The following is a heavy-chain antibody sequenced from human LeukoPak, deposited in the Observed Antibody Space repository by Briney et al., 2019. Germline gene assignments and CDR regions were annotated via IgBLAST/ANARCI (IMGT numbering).Heavy chain of an antibody. Sequence: GESLKISCKGSGYRFTSYWIGWVRQMPGKGLEWMGIIYPGDSDTRYSPSFQGQVTISADKSISTAYLQWSSLKAADTAMYYCARHWSGSSRYFDYWGQGTLVTVSS. J-gene: IGHJ4*02. D-gene: IGHD3-3*01. CDR3: ARHWSGSSRYFDY. CDR2: IYPGDSDT. CDR1: GYRFTSYW. V-gene: IGHV5-51*01.